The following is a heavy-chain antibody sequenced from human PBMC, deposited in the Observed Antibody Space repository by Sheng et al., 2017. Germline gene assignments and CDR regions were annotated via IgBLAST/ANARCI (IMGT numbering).Heavy chain of an antibody. D-gene: IGHD3-16*01. Sequence: EVQLLESGGGLVQPGGSLRLSCAASGFTFSSYAMSWVRQAPGKGLEWVSAISGSGGSTYYADSVKGRFTISRDNSKNTLYLQMNSLRAEDTAVYYCAKVTYSGRGSGVRSGYYGMDVWGQGTTVTVSS. J-gene: IGHJ6*02. V-gene: IGHV3-23*01. CDR1: GFTFSSYA. CDR3: AKVTYSGRGSGVRSGYYGMDV. CDR2: ISGSGGST.